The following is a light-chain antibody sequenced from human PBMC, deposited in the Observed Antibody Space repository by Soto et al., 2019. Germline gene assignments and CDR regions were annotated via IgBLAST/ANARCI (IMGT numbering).Light chain of an antibody. J-gene: IGLJ3*02. V-gene: IGLV2-14*01. Sequence: QSVLTQPASVSGSPGQTITIPCTGTSSDVGGYNYVSWYQQHPGKAPKLMIYEVSSRPSGVSNRFSGSKSANTASLTISGLQTEDEADYFCSSYTSSSTRVFGGGTKVTVL. CDR1: SSDVGGYNY. CDR2: EVS. CDR3: SSYTSSSTRV.